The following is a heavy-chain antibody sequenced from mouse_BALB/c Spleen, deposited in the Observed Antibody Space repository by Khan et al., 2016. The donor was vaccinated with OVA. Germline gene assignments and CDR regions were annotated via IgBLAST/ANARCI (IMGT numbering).Heavy chain of an antibody. CDR1: GYTFTTYW. CDR2: INPTSGYT. CDR3: TRDRIDY. Sequence: VQLQESGAELAKPGASVKMSCKASGYTFTTYWLHWVKQRPGQGLEWIGYINPTSGYTDYNEKFKDKATLSADKSSSTAYMQLSSLTSEDSAVYYCTRDRIDYWGQGTTLT. J-gene: IGHJ2*01. V-gene: IGHV1-7*01.